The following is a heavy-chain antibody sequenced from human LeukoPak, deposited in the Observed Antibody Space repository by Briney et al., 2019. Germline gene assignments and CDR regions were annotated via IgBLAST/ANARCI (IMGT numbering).Heavy chain of an antibody. D-gene: IGHD6-19*01. J-gene: IGHJ4*02. CDR3: ARGITVVGYYFDY. CDR1: GDSVSTNSAA. Sequence: SQTLSLTCAISGDSVSTNSAAWNWLRQSPSRGLEWLGRTYYRSEWYNDYAVSVKSRITINPDTSRNQFSLQLNSVTPEDTAVYYCARGITVVGYYFDYWGQGTLVTVSS. CDR2: TYYRSEWYN. V-gene: IGHV6-1*01.